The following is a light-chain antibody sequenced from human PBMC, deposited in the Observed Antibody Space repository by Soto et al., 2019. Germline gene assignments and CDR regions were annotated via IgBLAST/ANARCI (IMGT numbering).Light chain of an antibody. Sequence: ELVLTQSPGTLSLSPGARATLSCRASQTVSSSYLAWYQQKPGQAPRPLIYGASTRATGIPGRFSGSASGTDFTLTISILEPENFAVYDGQQYGPSPMYTFGQGTNLEIK. CDR3: QQYGPSPMYT. V-gene: IGKV3-20*01. J-gene: IGKJ2*01. CDR1: QTVSSSY. CDR2: GAS.